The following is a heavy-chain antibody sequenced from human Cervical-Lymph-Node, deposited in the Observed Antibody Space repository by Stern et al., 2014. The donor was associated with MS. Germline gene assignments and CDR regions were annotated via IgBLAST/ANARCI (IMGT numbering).Heavy chain of an antibody. CDR2: FIPISGTT. J-gene: IGHJ6*02. D-gene: IGHD1-20*01. V-gene: IGHV1-69*01. CDR1: GGTLTSYA. CDR3: ARSGGPGSHYNWNYFSGMEV. Sequence: VQLVESGAEVKKPGSSVKVSCEASGGTLTSYAINWVRQAPGQGLEWMGGFIPISGTTNYAQKFQGRVTITADESTNTAYMELSSLRSDDTAVYYCARSGGPGSHYNWNYFSGMEVWGQGTTVTVSS.